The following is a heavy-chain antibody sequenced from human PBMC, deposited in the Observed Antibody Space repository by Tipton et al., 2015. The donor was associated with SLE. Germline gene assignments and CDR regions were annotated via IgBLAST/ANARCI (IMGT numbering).Heavy chain of an antibody. D-gene: IGHD5-18*01. CDR3: ARVDTAMVAYDY. CDR2: VYYSGST. V-gene: IGHV4-59*01. CDR1: GVSISNYY. Sequence: LRLSCYVTGVSISNYYWTWIRQSPGKGLEWIGNVYYSGSTNYNPSLKSRVTISVDTSKNQFSLKLSSVTAADTAVYYCARVDTAMVAYDYWGQGTLVTVSS. J-gene: IGHJ4*02.